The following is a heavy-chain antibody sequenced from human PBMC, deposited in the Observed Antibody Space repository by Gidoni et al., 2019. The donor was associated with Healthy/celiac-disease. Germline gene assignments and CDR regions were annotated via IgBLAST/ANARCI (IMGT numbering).Heavy chain of an antibody. CDR2: IYSGGST. Sequence: EVQLVESGGGLIQPGGSLRLSCSASGFTVSSNYMSWVRQAPGKGLEWVSVIYSGGSTYYADSVKGRFTISRDNSKNTLYLQMNSLRAEDTAVYYCARGHGFDWYSWFDPWGQGTLVTVSS. CDR3: ARGHGFDWYSWFDP. CDR1: GFTVSSNY. V-gene: IGHV3-53*01. J-gene: IGHJ5*02. D-gene: IGHD3-9*01.